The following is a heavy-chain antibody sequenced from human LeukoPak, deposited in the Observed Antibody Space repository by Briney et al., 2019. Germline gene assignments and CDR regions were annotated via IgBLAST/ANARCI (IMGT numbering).Heavy chain of an antibody. D-gene: IGHD6-13*01. CDR3: ARHLWQQLAFFDY. Sequence: NPSETLSLTCTVSGGSISSSSYYWGWIRQPPGKGLEWIGSIYYSGSTYYNPSLKSRVTISVDTSKNQFSLKPSSVTAADTAVYYCARHLWQQLAFFDYWGQGTLVTVSS. CDR1: GGSISSSSYY. J-gene: IGHJ4*02. CDR2: IYYSGST. V-gene: IGHV4-39*01.